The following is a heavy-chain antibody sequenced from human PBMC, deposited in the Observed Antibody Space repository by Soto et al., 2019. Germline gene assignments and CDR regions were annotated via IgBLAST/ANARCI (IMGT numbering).Heavy chain of an antibody. D-gene: IGHD3-16*01. CDR3: ARRLVGVASTWFDP. CDR1: GGNFSSYS. CDR2: IIPIFGPA. J-gene: IGHJ5*02. V-gene: IGHV1-69*01. Sequence: QVQLVQSGAEVKKPGSSVKVSCKASGGNFSSYSVSWVRQAPGQGLEWMGGIIPIFGPANYAQKFQGRVTITADESASTVYMELSSLRSEDTAVYYCARRLVGVASTWFDPWGQGTLVTVSS.